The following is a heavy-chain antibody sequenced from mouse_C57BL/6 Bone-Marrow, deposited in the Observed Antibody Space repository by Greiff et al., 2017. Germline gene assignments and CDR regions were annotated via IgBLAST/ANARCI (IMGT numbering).Heavy chain of an antibody. Sequence: EVQLKESGPVLVKPGASVKMSCKASGYTFTDYYMNWVKQSHGKSLEWIGVINPYNGGTSYNQKFKGKATLTVDKSSSTAYMELNSLTSEDSAVYYCARLLLWDYWGQGTTLTVSS. CDR2: INPYNGGT. CDR3: ARLLLWDY. D-gene: IGHD2-1*01. J-gene: IGHJ2*01. V-gene: IGHV1-19*01. CDR1: GYTFTDYY.